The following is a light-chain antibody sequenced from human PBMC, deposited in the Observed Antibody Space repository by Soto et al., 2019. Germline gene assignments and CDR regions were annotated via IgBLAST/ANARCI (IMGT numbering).Light chain of an antibody. J-gene: IGKJ2*01. CDR2: DAS. CDR1: QSINNY. V-gene: IGKV3-11*01. Sequence: DIVLTQSPGTLSLSPGERVTLSCRASQSINNYLAWYQQKPGQAPRLLIYDASNRATGIPSRFSGRGSGTDCTLRISGLEPEDFATYYCQQRAGWPYTFGQGTRLEIK. CDR3: QQRAGWPYT.